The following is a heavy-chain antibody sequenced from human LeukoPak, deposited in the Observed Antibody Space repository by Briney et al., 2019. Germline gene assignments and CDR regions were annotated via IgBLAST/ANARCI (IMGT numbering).Heavy chain of an antibody. J-gene: IGHJ6*02. CDR3: ARDAVDTANAV. Sequence: GGSLRLSCAASGFTFTTYWMHWVRHAPGKGLVWVSHINSDGSITSYADSVEGRFTISGDNAKNTLYLQMNSLRAEDTAVYYCARDAVDTANAVWGQGTTVTVSS. D-gene: IGHD5-18*01. V-gene: IGHV3-74*01. CDR2: INSDGSIT. CDR1: GFTFTTYW.